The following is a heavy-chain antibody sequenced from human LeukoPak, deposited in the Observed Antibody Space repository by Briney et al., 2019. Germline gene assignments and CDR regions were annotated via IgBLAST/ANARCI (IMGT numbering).Heavy chain of an antibody. CDR3: AKGAYDYIEIAYFDY. V-gene: IGHV3-23*01. Sequence: GGSLRLSCEVSEFPFSIYAMAWVRQAPGQGLEWVSAIDASGSDTYYTDSVKGRFTISRDKSKNTLYLQMNSLRAEDTAVYYCAKGAYDYIEIAYFDYWGQGSLVTVSS. CDR1: EFPFSIYA. D-gene: IGHD5-12*01. CDR2: IDASGSDT. J-gene: IGHJ4*02.